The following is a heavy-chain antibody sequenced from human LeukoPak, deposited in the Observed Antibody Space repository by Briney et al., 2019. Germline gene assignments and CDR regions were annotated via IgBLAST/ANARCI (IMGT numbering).Heavy chain of an antibody. V-gene: IGHV4-34*01. CDR3: ARGLEISVTGYFDY. Sequence: SETLSLTCTVSGGSISSYYWSWIRQPPGKGLEWIGEINHSGSTNYNPSLKSRVTISVDTSKNQFSLKLSSVTAADTAVYYCARGLEISVTGYFDYWGQGTLVTVSS. CDR2: INHSGST. J-gene: IGHJ4*02. D-gene: IGHD1-20*01. CDR1: GGSISSYY.